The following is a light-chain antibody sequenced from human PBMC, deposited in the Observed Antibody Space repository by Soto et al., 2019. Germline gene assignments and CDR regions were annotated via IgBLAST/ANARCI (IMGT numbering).Light chain of an antibody. CDR1: QSVSSN. CDR3: QQRSSWIT. CDR2: GAS. V-gene: IGKV3-15*01. J-gene: IGKJ5*01. Sequence: IVMTQSPATLSVSPGERATLSCRASQSVSSNLAWYQQKRGQAPRLLIYGASTRATGIPARFSGSGSATDFTLTISSLEPEDFAVYYCQQRSSWITFGQGTRLEIK.